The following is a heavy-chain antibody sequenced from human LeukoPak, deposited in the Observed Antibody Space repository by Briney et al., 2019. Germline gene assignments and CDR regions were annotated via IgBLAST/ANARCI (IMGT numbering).Heavy chain of an antibody. Sequence: PGGSLRLSCAASGSTFSTYAMSWVRQAPGKGLEWVSGISGSGDSTYYADSVKGRFTISRDNSKNTLYLQMNSLRAEDTAIYYCAKAAIEQWLVRVDHFDYWGEGTLVTVSS. V-gene: IGHV3-23*01. D-gene: IGHD6-19*01. CDR3: AKAAIEQWLVRVDHFDY. CDR1: GSTFSTYA. CDR2: ISGSGDST. J-gene: IGHJ4*02.